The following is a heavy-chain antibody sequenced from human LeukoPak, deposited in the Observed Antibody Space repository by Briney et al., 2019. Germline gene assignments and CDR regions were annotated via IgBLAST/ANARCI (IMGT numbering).Heavy chain of an antibody. V-gene: IGHV4-30-2*01. CDR3: AGGGDSSGFYYYFDS. Sequence: PSQTLSLTCTVSGGSISSGGYSWNWIRQPPGKDLEWIRYIYHSGNTYYNPSLKSRVTISVDRSKNQFSLKLTSVTAAGTAVYYCAGGGDSSGFYYYFDSWGQGTLVTVSS. CDR1: GGSISSGGYS. D-gene: IGHD3-22*01. J-gene: IGHJ4*02. CDR2: IYHSGNT.